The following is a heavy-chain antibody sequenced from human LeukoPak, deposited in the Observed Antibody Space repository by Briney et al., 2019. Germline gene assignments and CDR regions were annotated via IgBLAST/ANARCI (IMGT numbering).Heavy chain of an antibody. CDR2: INHSGST. V-gene: IGHV4-34*01. J-gene: IGHJ4*02. CDR1: GGSFSGYY. Sequence: SETLSLTCAVYGGSFSGYYWSWIRQPPGKGLEWIGEINHSGSTNYNPSLKGRVTISVDTSKNQFSLKLSSVTAADTAVYYCARGRGHHRVWGSYRTSYYFDYWGQGTLVTVSS. D-gene: IGHD3-16*02. CDR3: ARGRGHHRVWGSYRTSYYFDY.